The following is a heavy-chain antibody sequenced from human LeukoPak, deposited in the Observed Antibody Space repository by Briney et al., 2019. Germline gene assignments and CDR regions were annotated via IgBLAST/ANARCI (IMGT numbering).Heavy chain of an antibody. CDR3: ATDVGYSIRD. V-gene: IGHV3-74*01. CDR1: TFTFSAYW. D-gene: IGHD6-13*01. J-gene: IGHJ4*02. CDR2: INGDGSST. Sequence: PGGSLRLSCAASTFTFSAYWMHWVRQAPGKGLVWVSRINGDGSSTNYADSVKGRLTISRDNAKNTLYLQVNSLRAEDTAVYYCATDVGYSIRDWGQGTLVTVSS.